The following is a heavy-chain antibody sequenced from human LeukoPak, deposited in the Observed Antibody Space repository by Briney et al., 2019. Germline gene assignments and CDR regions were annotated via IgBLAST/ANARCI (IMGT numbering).Heavy chain of an antibody. CDR1: GFTFSDYX. V-gene: IGHV3-11*01. CDR3: ARWYYYDSSGYPY. D-gene: IGHD3-22*01. Sequence: GGSLRLSCAASGFTFSDYXMSWIRQAPXXXXXXXSYISSSGSTIYYADSVKGRFTISRDNAKNSLYLQMNSLRAEDTAVYYCARWYYYDSSGYPYWGQGTLVTVSS. CDR2: ISSSGSTI. J-gene: IGHJ4*02.